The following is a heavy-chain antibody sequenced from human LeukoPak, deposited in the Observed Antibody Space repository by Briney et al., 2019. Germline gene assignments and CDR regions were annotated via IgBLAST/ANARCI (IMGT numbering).Heavy chain of an antibody. D-gene: IGHD3-16*01. CDR3: AKDVKSDGVWDIDH. J-gene: IGHJ4*02. V-gene: IGHV3-23*01. CDR1: GFTFRAYT. Sequence: GGSLSLSCAASGFTFRAYTMNWVRQAPGKGLEWVSGIYGSGEGQTFYADSVRGRFTIPRDDSRNLVFLHMDNLRVEDTALYYCAKDVKSDGVWDIDHWGQGTLVTVSS. CDR2: IYGSGEGQT.